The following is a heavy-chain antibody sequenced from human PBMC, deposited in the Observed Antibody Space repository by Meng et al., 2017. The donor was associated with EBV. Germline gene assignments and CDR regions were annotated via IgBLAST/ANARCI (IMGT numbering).Heavy chain of an antibody. V-gene: IGHV1-69*01. CDR1: GGPFRYYA. D-gene: IGHD3-10*01. CDR2: FLPRLGAP. CDR3: ASESGRGYTPDY. Sequence: QVQLVHSAAEVEKPGSSVKVSCKTSGGPFRYYAISWVRQAPGQGLEWLGGFLPRLGAPNYAQKFHGRVKITADESTSTHYMDLSSLRSEDTAIYYCASESGRGYTPDYWGQGTLVTVSS. J-gene: IGHJ4*02.